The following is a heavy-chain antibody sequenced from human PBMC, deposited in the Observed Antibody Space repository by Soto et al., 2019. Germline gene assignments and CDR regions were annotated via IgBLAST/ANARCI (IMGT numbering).Heavy chain of an antibody. D-gene: IGHD1-26*01. CDR3: AREDGIVGDTSAFDY. V-gene: IGHV3-21*01. CDR2: NNGSDNYI. J-gene: IGHJ4*02. CDR1: GFSFSTYN. Sequence: LRLSCVASGFSFSTYNMSWVRQAPGKELEGVSSNNGSDNYIYSADAVKGGFTSSRDNAKSALFLQMNSLRDGDTAVYYCAREDGIVGDTSAFDYWGQGTLVTVSS.